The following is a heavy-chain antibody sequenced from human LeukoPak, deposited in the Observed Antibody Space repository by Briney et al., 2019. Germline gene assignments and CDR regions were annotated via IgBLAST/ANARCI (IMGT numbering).Heavy chain of an antibody. CDR2: TFYSGTT. Sequence: SETLSLTCTVSGGSISGYYWSWIRQPPGKGLEWIGYTFYSGTTNYNPSLKSRITILVDTSKNQFSLKLSSVTAADTAVYYCARRTIFYGMDVWGQGTTVTVSS. CDR3: ARRTIFYGMDV. J-gene: IGHJ6*02. CDR1: GGSISGYY. V-gene: IGHV4-59*08. D-gene: IGHD3-9*01.